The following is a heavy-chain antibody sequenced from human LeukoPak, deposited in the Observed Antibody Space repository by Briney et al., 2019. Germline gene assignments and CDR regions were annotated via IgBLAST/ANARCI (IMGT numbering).Heavy chain of an antibody. J-gene: IGHJ4*02. D-gene: IGHD3-9*01. V-gene: IGHV1-2*02. CDR2: INPNSDFT. CDR1: GYTFTGYY. Sequence: ASVKVSCKTSGYTFTGYYIHWLRQAPGQGLEWIGWINPNSDFTNYAQKFQGRVTMTRDTSISTAYMELRSLRSDDTAVYYCARDVGILTGYWYFDYWGQGTLVTVSS. CDR3: ARDVGILTGYWYFDY.